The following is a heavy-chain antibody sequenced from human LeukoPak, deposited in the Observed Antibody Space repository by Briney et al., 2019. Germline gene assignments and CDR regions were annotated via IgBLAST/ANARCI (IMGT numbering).Heavy chain of an antibody. J-gene: IGHJ1*01. CDR3: ARGGGIAAARKAEYFQH. CDR1: GGSFSGYY. V-gene: IGHV4-34*01. CDR2: INHSGSA. Sequence: SETLSLTCAVYGGSFSGYYWSWIRQPPGKGLEWIGEINHSGSANYNPSLKSRVTISVDTSKNQFSLKLSSVTAADTAVYYCARGGGIAAARKAEYFQHWGQGTPVTVPS. D-gene: IGHD6-13*01.